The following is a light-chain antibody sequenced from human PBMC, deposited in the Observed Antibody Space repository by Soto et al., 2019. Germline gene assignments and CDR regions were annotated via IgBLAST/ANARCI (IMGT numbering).Light chain of an antibody. CDR1: QGISNY. CDR2: AAS. CDR3: QKYDSSPRT. J-gene: IGKJ3*01. Sequence: DIPMTQSPSSLSASVGDRVTITCRASQGISNYLAWYQQRPGKVPKLLIYAASTLQAGVPSRFSGSGSGTYFTLTISSLQPEDIATYYCQKYDSSPRTFGPGTKVDLK. V-gene: IGKV1-27*01.